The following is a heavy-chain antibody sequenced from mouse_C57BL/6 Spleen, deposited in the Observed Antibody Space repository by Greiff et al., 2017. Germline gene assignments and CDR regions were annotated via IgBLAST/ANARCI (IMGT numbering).Heavy chain of an antibody. CDR1: GYTFTSYW. Sequence: QVQLQQSGAELAKPGASVKLSCKASGYTFTSYWMHWVKQRPGQGLEWIGYINPSSGYTKYNQKFKDKATLTANKSSSTAYMQLSSLTYEDSAVYYCATNYYSSYVSFDYWGQGTTLTVSS. CDR2: INPSSGYT. J-gene: IGHJ2*01. D-gene: IGHD2-5*01. V-gene: IGHV1-7*01. CDR3: ATNYYSSYVSFDY.